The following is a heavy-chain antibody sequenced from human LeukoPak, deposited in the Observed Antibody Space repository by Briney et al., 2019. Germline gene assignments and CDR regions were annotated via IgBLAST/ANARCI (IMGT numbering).Heavy chain of an antibody. V-gene: IGHV3-20*04. Sequence: GGSLRLSCAASGFPFQDSGLSWVRQAPGKGLEWISGTNWNGDTTVYADSVKGRFTISRDNAKNSLYLQMNSPRADDTAFHYCARQTRGYVYYFDYWGQGTLVTVSS. CDR1: GFPFQDSG. CDR2: TNWNGDTT. D-gene: IGHD2-2*01. J-gene: IGHJ4*02. CDR3: ARQTRGYVYYFDY.